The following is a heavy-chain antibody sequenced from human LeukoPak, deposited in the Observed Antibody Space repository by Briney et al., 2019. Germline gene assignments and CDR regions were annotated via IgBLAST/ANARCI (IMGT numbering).Heavy chain of an antibody. CDR2: MYYSGGA. J-gene: IGHJ4*02. D-gene: IGHD4-11*01. CDR1: GGSISGYY. Sequence: PSETLSLTCTVSGGSISGYYWSWIRQPPGKGLEWIGYMYYSGGANYNPSLESRVTISVDTSKNHFSLKLNSVTAADTAVYYCARGGFGYSNSFDYWGQGTLVTVSS. V-gene: IGHV4-59*01. CDR3: ARGGFGYSNSFDY.